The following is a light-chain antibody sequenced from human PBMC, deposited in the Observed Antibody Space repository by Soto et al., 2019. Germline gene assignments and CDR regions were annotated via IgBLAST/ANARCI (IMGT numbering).Light chain of an antibody. CDR1: QSISSW. V-gene: IGKV1-5*03. CDR3: QQYNSYSWT. J-gene: IGKJ1*01. Sequence: DIQMTQSPSTLSASVGDRVTITCRASQSISSWLAWYQQKPGKAPKLLIYKASSLESGVPSRFSGSGSGTEFTLTICSLQPDDFATYYFQQYNSYSWTFGQGNTGEIK. CDR2: KAS.